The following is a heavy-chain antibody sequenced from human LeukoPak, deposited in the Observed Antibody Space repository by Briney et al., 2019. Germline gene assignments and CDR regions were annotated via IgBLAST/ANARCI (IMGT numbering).Heavy chain of an antibody. CDR3: ASRGRVRGLLNLAYLHH. J-gene: IGHJ1*01. CDR1: GYTFTGYY. Sequence: ASVKVSCKASGYTFTGYYMHWVRQAPGQGLEWMGWINPNSGGTNYAQKFQGRVTITADESTSTAYMELSSLRSEDTAVYYCASRGRVRGLLNLAYLHHWGQGTRITVSS. D-gene: IGHD3-10*01. V-gene: IGHV1-2*02. CDR2: INPNSGGT.